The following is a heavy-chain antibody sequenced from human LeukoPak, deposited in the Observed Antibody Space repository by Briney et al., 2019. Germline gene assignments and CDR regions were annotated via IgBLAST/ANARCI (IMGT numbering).Heavy chain of an antibody. Sequence: TLSLTCTVSGGSISSGSYYWSWIRQPAGNGLEWIGRIYTSGSTNYNPSLKSRVTISVDTSKNQFSLKLSSVTAADTAVYYCARGAVADNSFDYWGQGTLVTVSS. CDR3: ARGAVADNSFDY. CDR2: IYTSGST. J-gene: IGHJ4*02. CDR1: GGSISSGSYY. D-gene: IGHD6-19*01. V-gene: IGHV4-61*02.